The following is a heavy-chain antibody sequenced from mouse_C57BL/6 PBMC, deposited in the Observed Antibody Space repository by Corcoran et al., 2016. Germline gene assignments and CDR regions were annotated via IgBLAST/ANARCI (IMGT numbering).Heavy chain of an antibody. CDR2: INPNNGGT. CDR3: ASNAGYYDFDY. J-gene: IGHJ2*01. CDR1: GYTFTDYY. Sequence: EVQLQQSGPELVKPGASVKISCKASGYTFTDYYMNWVKQSHGKSLEWMGDINPNNGGTSYNQKFKGKATLTVDKSSSTAYMELRSLTSEDSAVYYCASNAGYYDFDYWGQGTTLTVSS. D-gene: IGHD2-3*01. V-gene: IGHV1-26*01.